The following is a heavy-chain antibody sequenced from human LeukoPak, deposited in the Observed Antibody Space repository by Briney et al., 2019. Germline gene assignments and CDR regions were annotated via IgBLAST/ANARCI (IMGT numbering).Heavy chain of an antibody. CDR3: AKGRGSSNGASNY. CDR1: GFIFSNYA. J-gene: IGHJ4*02. CDR2: ISGSGDTT. D-gene: IGHD2-8*01. Sequence: GGSLRLSCTASGFIFSNYAMTWVRQAPGKGLEWVSGISGSGDTTYYADSVKGRFTISRDNSKNTLHLQMNGLRAEDTAVYYCAKGRGSSNGASNYWGQGTPVTVSS. V-gene: IGHV3-23*01.